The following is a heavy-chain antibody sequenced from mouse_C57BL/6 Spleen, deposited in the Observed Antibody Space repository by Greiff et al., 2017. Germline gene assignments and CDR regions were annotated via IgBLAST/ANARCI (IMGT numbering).Heavy chain of an antibody. J-gene: IGHJ1*03. D-gene: IGHD2-3*01. CDR2: IYPRSGNT. Sequence: VQLQQSGAELARPGASVKLSCKASGYTFTSYGISWVKQRTGQGLEWIGEIYPRSGNTYYNEKFKGKATLTADKSSSTAYMELRSLTSEDSAVYFCARGDDLYWYFDVWGTGTTVTVSS. CDR1: GYTFTSYG. V-gene: IGHV1-81*01. CDR3: ARGDDLYWYFDV.